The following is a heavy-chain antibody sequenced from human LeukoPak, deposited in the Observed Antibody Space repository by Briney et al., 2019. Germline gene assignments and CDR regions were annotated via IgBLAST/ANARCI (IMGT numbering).Heavy chain of an antibody. D-gene: IGHD3-10*01. CDR1: GGSISSNSYY. CDR2: IYYSGST. J-gene: IGHJ5*02. CDR3: VRGPYGSSISNWFDP. V-gene: IGHV4-39*07. Sequence: SETLSLTCTVSGGSISSNSYYWGWIRQPPGKGLEWIGSIYYSGSTYYSPSLKSRVTISVDTSKNQFSLNLRSVTAADTAVYYCVRGPYGSSISNWFDPWGQGLLVTVSS.